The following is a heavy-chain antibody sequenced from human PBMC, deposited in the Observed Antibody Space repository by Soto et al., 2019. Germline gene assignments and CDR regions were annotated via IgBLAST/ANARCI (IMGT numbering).Heavy chain of an antibody. CDR3: ARSIVVVTALDY. CDR2: INAGNGNT. V-gene: IGHV1-3*01. CDR1: GYTFTSYA. J-gene: IGHJ4*02. Sequence: GASVKVSCKASGYTFTSYAMHWVRQAPGQRLEWKRWINAGNGNTKYSQKYRGRVTITRDTSASTAYMELSSLRSEDTAVYYCARSIVVVTALDYWGKGTLVTVSS. D-gene: IGHD2-21*02.